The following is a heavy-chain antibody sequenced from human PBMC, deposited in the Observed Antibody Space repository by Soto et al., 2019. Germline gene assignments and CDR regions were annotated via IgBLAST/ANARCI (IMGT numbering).Heavy chain of an antibody. V-gene: IGHV1-69*01. J-gene: IGHJ5*02. CDR3: ARDVCRGGDCYFWFDP. CDR2: IIPIFGTA. D-gene: IGHD2-21*02. CDR1: GGTFSSYA. Sequence: QVQLVQSGAEVKKPGSSVKVSCKASGGTFSSYAISWVRQAPGQGLEWMGGIIPIFGTANYAQKFQGRVTITADESTSTSYMELSSLRSEDTAVYYCARDVCRGGDCYFWFDPWGQGTLVTVSS.